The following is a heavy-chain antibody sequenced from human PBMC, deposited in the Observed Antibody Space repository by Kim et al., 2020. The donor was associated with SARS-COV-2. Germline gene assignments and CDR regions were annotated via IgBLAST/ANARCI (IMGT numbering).Heavy chain of an antibody. Sequence: GGSLRLSCAASGFTFSDYYMSWIRQAPGKGLEWVSYISSSSSYTNYADSVKGRFTISRDNAKNSLYLQMNSLRAEDTAVYYCARSQTGGYGAGNWFDPWGQGTLVTVSS. CDR1: GFTFSDYY. CDR3: ARSQTGGYGAGNWFDP. J-gene: IGHJ5*02. V-gene: IGHV3-11*06. CDR2: ISSSSSYT. D-gene: IGHD5-12*01.